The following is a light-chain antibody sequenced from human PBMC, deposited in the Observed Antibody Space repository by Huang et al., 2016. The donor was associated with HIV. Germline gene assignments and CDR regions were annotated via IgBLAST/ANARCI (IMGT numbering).Light chain of an antibody. CDR2: ETS. V-gene: IGKV3-11*01. J-gene: IGKJ4*01. Sequence: EIVLTQSPATLSLSPGESAALFCRASHSLGGNLAWYQKRPGQTPRLLIYETSNRATGIPARFTGGGSRTDYTLTISSLEPEDFAVYYCQQRSDWPLTFGGGTKVDIK. CDR3: QQRSDWPLT. CDR1: HSLGGN.